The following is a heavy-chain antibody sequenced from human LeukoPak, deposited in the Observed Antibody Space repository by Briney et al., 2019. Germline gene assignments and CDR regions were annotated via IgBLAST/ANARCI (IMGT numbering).Heavy chain of an antibody. J-gene: IGHJ4*02. D-gene: IGHD3-10*01. CDR3: ARDTDMVRGVFDY. CDR1: GGSISSGDYY. CDR2: IYYSGST. Sequence: SQTLSLTCTVSGGSISSGDYYWSWIRQPPGKGLEWIGYIYYSGSTYYNPSLKSRVTISVDTSKNQFSLKLSSVTAADTAVYYCARDTDMVRGVFDYWGQGTLVTVSS. V-gene: IGHV4-30-4*01.